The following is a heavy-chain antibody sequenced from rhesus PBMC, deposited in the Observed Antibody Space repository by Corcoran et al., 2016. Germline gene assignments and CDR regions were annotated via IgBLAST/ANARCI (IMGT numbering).Heavy chain of an antibody. J-gene: IGHJ4*01. CDR3: ARDRATVDVDY. CDR2: IYGSSGST. D-gene: IGHD5-36*01. V-gene: IGHV4-76*01. Sequence: QVQLQESGPGVVKPSETLSLTCAVSGSSISSGYDCSWIRQPPGKGLEWIGYIYGSSGSTNYNPSLKNRVTISKGTSKNQFSLKLSSVTAADTAVYYCARDRATVDVDYWGQGVLVTVSS. CDR1: GSSISSGYD.